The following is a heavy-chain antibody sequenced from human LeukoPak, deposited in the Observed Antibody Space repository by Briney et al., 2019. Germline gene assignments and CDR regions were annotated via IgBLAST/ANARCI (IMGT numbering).Heavy chain of an antibody. CDR2: IYTTGTT. CDR1: GGSVRSYY. V-gene: IGHV4-4*07. D-gene: IGHD3-16*02. CDR3: ARQGYTAAYCFLDF. J-gene: IGHJ4*02. Sequence: SETLSLTCDVSGGSVRSYYWGWVRQPAGKGLEWIGRIYTTGTTNFNPSLKSRLTMSVDTSKNQFSLNLTSVTAADTAVYFCARQGYTAAYCFLDFWSPRTLVTVSS.